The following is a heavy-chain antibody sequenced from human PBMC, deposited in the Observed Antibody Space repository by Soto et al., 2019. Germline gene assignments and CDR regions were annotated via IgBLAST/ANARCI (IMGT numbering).Heavy chain of an antibody. CDR1: GFTFNSYG. CDR3: TKDNGWLAYY. J-gene: IGHJ4*02. CDR2: ISHDGSKT. V-gene: IGHV3-30*18. Sequence: SLRLSCAASGFTFNSYGIHWVRQAPGKGLEWVAVISHDGSKTNYADSVKGRVTISRDNSKDTVYLQMSSLRVEDTAVYFCTKDNGWLAYYWGQGALVPVSS. D-gene: IGHD6-19*01.